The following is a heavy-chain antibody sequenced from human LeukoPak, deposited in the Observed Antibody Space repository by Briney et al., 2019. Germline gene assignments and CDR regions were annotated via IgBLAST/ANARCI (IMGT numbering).Heavy chain of an antibody. CDR3: ARQGRGCSSSSCYSD. V-gene: IGHV4-39*01. CDR1: GGSISSSHFY. D-gene: IGHD2-2*01. Sequence: SETLSLXCTVSGGSISSSHFYWGWIRQTPGKGLEWIGSVYDSGSAYHNPSITSRVTISVDVSKNQFSLNLRSVTAADTAVYYCARQGRGCSSSSCYSDWGQGAMVTVSS. CDR2: VYDSGSA. J-gene: IGHJ4*02.